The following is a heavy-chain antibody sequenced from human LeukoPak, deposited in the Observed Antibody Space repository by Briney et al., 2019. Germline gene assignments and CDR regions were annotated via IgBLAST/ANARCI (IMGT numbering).Heavy chain of an antibody. Sequence: GRSLRLSCAASGFTFSSYALHWVRHAPGKGLEWVSVISYDGSNKYYADSVKGRFTISRDNSENTLYLQMNSLRAEDTALYYCARVNQQYYYGSGIYRFYYYGMDVWGQGTTVTVSS. D-gene: IGHD3-10*01. CDR3: ARVNQQYYYGSGIYRFYYYGMDV. J-gene: IGHJ6*02. CDR1: GFTFSSYA. CDR2: ISYDGSNK. V-gene: IGHV3-30-3*01.